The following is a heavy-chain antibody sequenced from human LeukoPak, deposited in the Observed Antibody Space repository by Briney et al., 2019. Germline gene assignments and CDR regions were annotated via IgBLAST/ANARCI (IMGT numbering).Heavy chain of an antibody. CDR2: ISGSGGST. D-gene: IGHD4-17*01. V-gene: IGHV3-23*01. J-gene: IGHJ3*02. Sequence: GGSLRLSCAASGFTVSSNYMSWVRQAPGKGLEWVSAISGSGGSTYYADSVKGRFTISRDNSKNTMYLQMSSLRAEDTAVYYCARGSTVTLGGAFDIWGQGTMVTVSS. CDR1: GFTVSSNY. CDR3: ARGSTVTLGGAFDI.